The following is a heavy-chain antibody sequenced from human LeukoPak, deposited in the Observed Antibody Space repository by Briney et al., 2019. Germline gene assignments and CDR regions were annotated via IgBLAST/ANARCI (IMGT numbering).Heavy chain of an antibody. J-gene: IGHJ5*02. CDR1: GGTFSSYA. CDR3: ARDYGDYSGDWFDP. D-gene: IGHD4-17*01. V-gene: IGHV1-69*05. Sequence: SVKVSCKASGGTFSSYAISWVRQAPGQGLEWMGGIIPIFGTANYAQKFQGRVTITTDESTSTAYMELSSLRSEDTAVYYCARDYGDYSGDWFDPWGQGTLVTVS. CDR2: IIPIFGTA.